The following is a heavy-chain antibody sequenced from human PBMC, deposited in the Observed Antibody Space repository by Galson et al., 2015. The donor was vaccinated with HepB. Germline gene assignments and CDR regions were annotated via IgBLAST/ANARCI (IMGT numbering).Heavy chain of an antibody. Sequence: SLRLSCAASGFTFTDYSMHWVRQTPDKGLEWVAIMSSDGSNKNYADSVKGRFTISRDNSKNTLYLQVSSLKTEDTAVYYCARDGRERQPLPGYWGQGTLVTVSS. CDR1: GFTFTDYS. D-gene: IGHD2-2*01. J-gene: IGHJ4*02. V-gene: IGHV3-30*04. CDR2: MSSDGSNK. CDR3: ARDGRERQPLPGY.